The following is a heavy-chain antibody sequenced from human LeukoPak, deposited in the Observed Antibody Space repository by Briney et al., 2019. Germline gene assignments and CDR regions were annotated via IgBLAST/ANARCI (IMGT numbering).Heavy chain of an antibody. D-gene: IGHD6-13*01. J-gene: IGHJ4*02. CDR2: ISGSGGST. CDR3: ASSIAAAPYYFDY. CDR1: GFTFSSYA. Sequence: GGSLRLSCAASGFTFSSYAMSWVRQAPGKGLEWVSAISGSGGSTYYADSAKGRFTISRDNSKNTLYLQMNSLRAEDTAVYYCASSIAAAPYYFDYWGQGTLVTVSS. V-gene: IGHV3-23*01.